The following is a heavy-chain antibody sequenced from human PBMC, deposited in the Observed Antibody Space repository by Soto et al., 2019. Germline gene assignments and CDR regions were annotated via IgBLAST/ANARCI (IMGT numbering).Heavy chain of an antibody. CDR3: ARAHETMTSDY. V-gene: IGHV4-30-4*01. CDR1: GGSLSSGYCY. CDR2: IYYSGST. Sequence: PSETLSLTCTVSGGSLSSGYCYWSWIRQPPGKGLEWIGYIYYSGSTYYNPSLKSRVTISVDTSKNQFSLKLSSVTAADTAVYYCARAHETMTSDYWGQGTLVTVSS. D-gene: IGHD3-22*01. J-gene: IGHJ4*02.